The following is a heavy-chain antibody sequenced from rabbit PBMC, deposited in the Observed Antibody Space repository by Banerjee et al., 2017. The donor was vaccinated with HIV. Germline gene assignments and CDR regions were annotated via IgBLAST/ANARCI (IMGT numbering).Heavy chain of an antibody. CDR2: IGGGDGNT. CDR3: ARWANGGGGLNL. CDR1: GFSFSSSYF. J-gene: IGHJ4*01. Sequence: QEQLEESGGDLVKPEGSLTLTCTASGFSFSSSYFMCWVRQAPGQGLEWIGWIGGGDGNTDYAIWAKGRFTISMTSSTTVDLKMTSLTAADTATYFCARWANGGGGLNLWGQGTLVTVS. D-gene: IGHD3-1*01. V-gene: IGHV1S45*01.